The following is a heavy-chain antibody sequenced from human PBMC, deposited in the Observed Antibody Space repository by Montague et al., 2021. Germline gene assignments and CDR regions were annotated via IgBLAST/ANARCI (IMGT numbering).Heavy chain of an antibody. CDR2: IKHSGST. CDR1: GGSFSDYY. J-gene: IGHJ2*01. D-gene: IGHD2-15*01. Sequence: SETLSLTCAVYGGSFSDYYWTWIRQPPGKGLEWIGDIKHSGSTNYNPSLKSRVTLSVDTSKNQFSLKLKSVTAADTAVYYCARGLLLMKLAVEVLYCRNWHLDVWGRGTLVTVSS. V-gene: IGHV4-34*01. CDR3: ARGLLLMKLAVEVLYCRNWHLDV.